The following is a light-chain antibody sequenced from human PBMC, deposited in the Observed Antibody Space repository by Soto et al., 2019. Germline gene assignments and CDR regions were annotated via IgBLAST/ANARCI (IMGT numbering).Light chain of an antibody. CDR3: SSYSTIGAEVH. V-gene: IGLV1-40*01. CDR2: GNR. J-gene: IGLJ2*01. CDR1: SSNLGAGYD. Sequence: QSVLTQPPSVSGAPGQRVTLSCTGNSSNLGAGYDVHWYQQLPGAAPKLVIFGNRNRPSGVPERFSGSKSGTSASLAITGLQAEDEADYYCSSYSTIGAEVHFGGGTKLTVL.